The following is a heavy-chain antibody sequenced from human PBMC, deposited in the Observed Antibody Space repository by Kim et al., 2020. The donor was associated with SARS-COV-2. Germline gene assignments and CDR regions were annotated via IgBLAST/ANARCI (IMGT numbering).Heavy chain of an antibody. CDR1: GFTFSSYS. V-gene: IGHV3-21*01. J-gene: IGHJ6*02. Sequence: GGSLRLSCAASGFTFSSYSMNWVRQAPGKGLEWVSSISSSSSYIYYADSVKGRFTISRDNAKNSLYLQMNSLRAEDTAVYYCARDEAVPPYYYYGMDVWGQGTTVTVSS. CDR2: ISSSSSYI. CDR3: ARDEAVPPYYYYGMDV.